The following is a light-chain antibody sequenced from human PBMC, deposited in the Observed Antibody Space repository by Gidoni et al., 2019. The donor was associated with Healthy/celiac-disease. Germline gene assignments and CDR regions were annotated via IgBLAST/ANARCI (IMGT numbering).Light chain of an antibody. CDR1: SSNNGSNN. V-gene: IGLV1-47*02. J-gene: IGLJ1*01. CDR2: SNN. Sequence: QSVLTQPPSASGTPGQRVTISGSGSSSNNGSNNVYWYQQLPGTAPKLLIYSNNQRHSGVPDRFSGSKSGTSASLAISGLRSEDEADYYCAAWDDSLSAFYVFGTGTKVTVL. CDR3: AAWDDSLSAFYV.